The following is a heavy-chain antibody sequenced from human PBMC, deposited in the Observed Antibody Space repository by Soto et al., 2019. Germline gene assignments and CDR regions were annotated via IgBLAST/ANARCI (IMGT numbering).Heavy chain of an antibody. D-gene: IGHD4-17*01. J-gene: IGHJ4*02. Sequence: GGSLRLSCTASVFTFGDYAMSWVRQAPGKGLEWVGFIRSKAYGGTTEYAASVKGRFTISRDDSKSIAYLQMNSLKTEDTAVYYCTSYAMTTVTPFDYWGQGTRVTVS. CDR1: VFTFGDYA. V-gene: IGHV3-49*04. CDR2: IRSKAYGGTT. CDR3: TSYAMTTVTPFDY.